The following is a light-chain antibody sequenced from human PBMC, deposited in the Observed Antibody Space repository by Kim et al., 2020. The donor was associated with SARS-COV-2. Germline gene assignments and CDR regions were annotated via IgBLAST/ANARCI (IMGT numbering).Light chain of an antibody. CDR2: DAS. CDR3: QQYASLPPT. Sequence: DIQMTQSPSSLSASVGDRVTITCQASQDITNYLNWYQQKPGKAPKLLIYDASNLETGVPSRFSGSGSGTDFTFAISSLQSEDIATYYCQQYASLPPTFGQGTKLEI. V-gene: IGKV1-33*01. J-gene: IGKJ2*01. CDR1: QDITNY.